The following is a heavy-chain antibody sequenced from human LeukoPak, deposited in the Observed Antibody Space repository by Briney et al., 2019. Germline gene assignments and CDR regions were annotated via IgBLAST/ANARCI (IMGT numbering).Heavy chain of an antibody. CDR3: AKDVGKWESLHFFDY. CDR2: ISGSGGST. Sequence: GGSLRLSCAASGFTFSSYAMSWVRQAPGKGLEWVSAISGSGGSTYYADSVKGRFTISRDDSRNTLYLQMNSLRGDDTAVYYCAKDVGKWESLHFFDYWGQGTLVTVSS. CDR1: GFTFSSYA. D-gene: IGHD1-26*01. J-gene: IGHJ4*02. V-gene: IGHV3-23*01.